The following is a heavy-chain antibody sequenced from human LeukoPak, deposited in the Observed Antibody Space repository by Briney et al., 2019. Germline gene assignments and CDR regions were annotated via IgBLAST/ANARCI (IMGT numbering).Heavy chain of an antibody. CDR2: ISSSSSYI. V-gene: IGHV3-21*01. Sequence: GGSLRLSCAASGFTFSSYSMNWVRQAPGKGLEWVSSISSSSSYIYYADSVKGRFTISRDNAKNSLYLQMNGLRAEDTAVYYCARADTYSSGWTDYYFDYWGQGTLVTVSS. D-gene: IGHD6-19*01. CDR1: GFTFSSYS. J-gene: IGHJ4*02. CDR3: ARADTYSSGWTDYYFDY.